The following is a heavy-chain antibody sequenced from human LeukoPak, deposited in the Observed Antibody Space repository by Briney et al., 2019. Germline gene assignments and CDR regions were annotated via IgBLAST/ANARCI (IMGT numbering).Heavy chain of an antibody. Sequence: ASVRVSCKASGYTFTSYDINWVRQATGQGLEWMGWMNPNSGNTGYAQKFQGRVTMTRNTSISTAYMELSSLRSEDTAVYYCGRERGGHHAFDIWGQGTMVTVSS. CDR3: GRERGGHHAFDI. J-gene: IGHJ3*02. V-gene: IGHV1-8*01. CDR2: MNPNSGNT. D-gene: IGHD2-15*01. CDR1: GYTFTSYD.